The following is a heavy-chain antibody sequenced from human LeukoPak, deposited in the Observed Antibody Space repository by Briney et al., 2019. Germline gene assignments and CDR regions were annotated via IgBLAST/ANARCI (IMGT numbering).Heavy chain of an antibody. J-gene: IGHJ4*02. D-gene: IGHD3-22*01. Sequence: ASVKVSCKASGYTFTSYGISWVRQAPGQGLEWMGWINAYNGNTNYAQKLQGRVTMTTDTSTSTAYMELRSLRSDDTAVYYCAREYDSSGYPYFDYWGQGTLVTVSS. V-gene: IGHV1-18*01. CDR3: AREYDSSGYPYFDY. CDR2: INAYNGNT. CDR1: GYTFTSYG.